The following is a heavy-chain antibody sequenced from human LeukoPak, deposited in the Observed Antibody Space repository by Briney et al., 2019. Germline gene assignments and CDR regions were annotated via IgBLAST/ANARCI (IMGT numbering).Heavy chain of an antibody. Sequence: GGSLRLSCAASGFTFSSYAMSWVRQAPGKGLEWVSHISSSSTNIYYADSVKGRFTISRDNAKNSLYLQMNSLRAEDTAVYYCARALRNDILTGEYWGQGTLVTVSS. CDR3: ARALRNDILTGEY. CDR1: GFTFSSYA. CDR2: ISSSSTNI. J-gene: IGHJ4*02. D-gene: IGHD3-9*01. V-gene: IGHV3-48*01.